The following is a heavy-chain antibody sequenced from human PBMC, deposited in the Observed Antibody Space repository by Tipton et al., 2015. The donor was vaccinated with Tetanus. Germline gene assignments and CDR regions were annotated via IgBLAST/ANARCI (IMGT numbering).Heavy chain of an antibody. J-gene: IGHJ4*02. CDR1: GFTFSLYS. D-gene: IGHD2/OR15-2a*01. CDR2: IKGDGSEM. Sequence: SLRLSCEVSGFTFSLYSMSWVRQAPGKGLEWVANIKGDGSEMYYADSVKGRFTISRDNARNSLSVHMNSLTAEDTAVYYCARLRVYCSTACYSREDYWGQGTLVTVSS. CDR3: ARLRVYCSTACYSREDY. V-gene: IGHV3-7*01.